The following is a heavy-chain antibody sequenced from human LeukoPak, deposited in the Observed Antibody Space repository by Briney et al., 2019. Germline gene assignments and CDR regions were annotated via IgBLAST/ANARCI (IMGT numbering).Heavy chain of an antibody. V-gene: IGHV4-59*01. CDR1: GGSISSYY. D-gene: IGHD1-26*01. Sequence: SETLSLTCTVSGGSISSYYWSWIRQPPGKGLEWIGYIYYSGSTNYNPSLKSRVTISVDTSKNQFSLKLSSVTAADTAVYYCARSQGAYWGQGTLVTVSS. CDR3: ARSQGAY. CDR2: IYYSGST. J-gene: IGHJ4*02.